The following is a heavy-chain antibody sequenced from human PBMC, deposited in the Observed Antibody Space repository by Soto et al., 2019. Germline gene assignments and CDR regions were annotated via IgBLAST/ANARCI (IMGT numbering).Heavy chain of an antibody. D-gene: IGHD2-15*01. CDR2: INPNSGGT. V-gene: IGHV1-2*02. Sequence: ASVKVSCKASGYTFTGYYMHWVRQAPGQGLEWMGWINPNSGGTNYAQKFQGRVTMTRDTSISTAYMELSRLRSDDTAVYHCARVGGYCSGGSCYSLYYYYGMDVWGQGTTVTVSS. CDR1: GYTFTGYY. CDR3: ARVGGYCSGGSCYSLYYYYGMDV. J-gene: IGHJ6*02.